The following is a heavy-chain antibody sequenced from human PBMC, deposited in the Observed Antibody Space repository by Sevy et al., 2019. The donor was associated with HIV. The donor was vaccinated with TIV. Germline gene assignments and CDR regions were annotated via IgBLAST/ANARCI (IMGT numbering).Heavy chain of an antibody. CDR3: ARDREVVLVVYAIPFDAFDI. CDR1: GFTFSYYG. J-gene: IGHJ3*02. V-gene: IGHV3-30*02. CDR2: ITYDGSNK. Sequence: GGSLRLSCAASGFTFSYYGIHWVRQAPGKGLEWVAFITYDGSNKHYADSVKGRFTISRDNSENTLYLQMNSLRAEDTAMYYCARDREVVLVVYAIPFDAFDIWGQGTLVTVSS. D-gene: IGHD2-8*02.